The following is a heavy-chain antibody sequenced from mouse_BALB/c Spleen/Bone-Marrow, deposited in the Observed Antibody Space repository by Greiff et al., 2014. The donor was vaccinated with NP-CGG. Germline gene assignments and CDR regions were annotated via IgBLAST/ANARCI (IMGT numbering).Heavy chain of an antibody. CDR3: VRENYDYDGDAMDY. CDR2: INPSSGYT. V-gene: IGHV1-4*02. J-gene: IGHJ4*01. CDR1: GYTFTYYT. D-gene: IGHD2-4*01. Sequence: VKLMESAAELARPGASVKMSCKTSGYTFTYYTMHWVKQRPGQGLEWIGYINPSSGYTDYNQKFKDKTTLTTGKSSSTAYLQLSSLTSEDSAVYYCVRENYDYDGDAMDYWGQGTSVTVSS.